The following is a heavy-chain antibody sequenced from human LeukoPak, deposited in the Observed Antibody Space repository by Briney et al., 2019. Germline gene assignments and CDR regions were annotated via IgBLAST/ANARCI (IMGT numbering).Heavy chain of an antibody. D-gene: IGHD1-26*01. CDR3: ASRSAVGGRGIGDY. J-gene: IGHJ4*02. V-gene: IGHV1-69*05. Sequence: GASVKVSCKASGGTFSNYAISWVRQAPGQGLEWMGRIIPIFGTANYAQKFQGRVTITTDESTSTAYMELSSLRSEDTPVYYCASRSAVGGRGIGDYWGQGTLVTVSS. CDR2: IIPIFGTA. CDR1: GGTFSNYA.